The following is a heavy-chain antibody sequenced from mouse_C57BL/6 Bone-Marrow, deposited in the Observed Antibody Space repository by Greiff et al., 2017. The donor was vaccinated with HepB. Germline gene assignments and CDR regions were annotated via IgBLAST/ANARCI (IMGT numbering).Heavy chain of an antibody. Sequence: QVQLQQPGAELVKPGASVKLSCKASGYTFTSYWMQWVKQRPGQGLEWIGEIDPSDSYTNYNQKFKGKATLTVDTSSSTAYMQLRSLTSEDSAVYYCARPYYSNHEGGAMDYWGQGTSVTVSS. J-gene: IGHJ4*01. V-gene: IGHV1-50*01. D-gene: IGHD2-5*01. CDR3: ARPYYSNHEGGAMDY. CDR1: GYTFTSYW. CDR2: IDPSDSYT.